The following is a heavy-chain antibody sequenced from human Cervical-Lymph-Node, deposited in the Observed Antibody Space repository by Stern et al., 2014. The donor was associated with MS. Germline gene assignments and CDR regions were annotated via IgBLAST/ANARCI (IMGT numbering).Heavy chain of an antibody. CDR2: IKQDGSEK. CDR3: ARRQGGYFDTTGHDY. Sequence: QLVQSGGGLVQPGGSLRLSCAASGVTFSSSWMSWVRQAPGKGLEWVANIKQDGSEKYYLGSVKGRFIISRDNAKNSLYLQMHSLRAEDTAVYYCARRQGGYFDTTGHDYWGQGTLVTVSS. CDR1: GVTFSSSW. J-gene: IGHJ4*02. V-gene: IGHV3-7*01. D-gene: IGHD3-22*01.